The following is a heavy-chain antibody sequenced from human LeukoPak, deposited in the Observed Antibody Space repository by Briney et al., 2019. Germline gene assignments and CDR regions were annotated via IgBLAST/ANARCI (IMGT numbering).Heavy chain of an antibody. Sequence: ASVKVSCKASGYTFTDYNIHWVRQAPGQGLEWMGWITPTNGATNYAQKFQGRVTMTRDTSITTAYMELSRLRSDDTAVYYCAIDYGDYESVYWGQGTLVTVSS. CDR1: GYTFTDYN. J-gene: IGHJ4*02. CDR3: AIDYGDYESVY. D-gene: IGHD4-17*01. CDR2: ITPTNGAT. V-gene: IGHV1-2*02.